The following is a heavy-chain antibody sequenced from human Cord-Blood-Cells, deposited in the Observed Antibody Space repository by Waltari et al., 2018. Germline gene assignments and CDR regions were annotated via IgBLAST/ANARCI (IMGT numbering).Heavy chain of an antibody. CDR2: FDPEDGET. J-gene: IGHJ6*02. Sequence: QVKLVLSGAEVKNPGASVKVSCKVSGYTLTDLSMHWVGPAPGKGLEWMGGFDPEDGETIYAQKFQGRVTMTEDTSTDTAYMELSSLRSEDTAVYYCATGDYSNYYYYGMDVWGQGTTVTVSS. V-gene: IGHV1-24*01. CDR3: ATGDYSNYYYYGMDV. D-gene: IGHD4-4*01. CDR1: GYTLTDLS.